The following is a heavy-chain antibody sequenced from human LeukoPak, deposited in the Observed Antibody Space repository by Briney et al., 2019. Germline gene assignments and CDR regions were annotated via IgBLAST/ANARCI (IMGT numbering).Heavy chain of an antibody. Sequence: GGSLRLSCAASGFSFSSYAMSWVRQAPGKGLEWVSAISGSGGSTYYADSVKGRFTISRDNSKNTLYLQMNSLRAEDTAVYYCAKAPWQQHPAPIFDYWGQGTLVTVSS. V-gene: IGHV3-23*01. CDR2: ISGSGGST. CDR3: AKAPWQQHPAPIFDY. CDR1: GFSFSSYA. D-gene: IGHD1/OR15-1a*01. J-gene: IGHJ4*02.